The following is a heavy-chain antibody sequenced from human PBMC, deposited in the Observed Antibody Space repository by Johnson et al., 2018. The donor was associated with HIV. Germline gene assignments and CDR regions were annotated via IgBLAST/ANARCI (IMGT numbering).Heavy chain of an antibody. CDR1: GFTFTNAW. CDR2: IKSKTDGGTT. Sequence: VQLVESGGGLAKPGGSLRLSCAASGFTFTNAWMSWVRQAPGKGLEWVGRIKSKTDGGTTDYGAPVKGRFTISRDDSKNTVFLQMNSLKIEDTAVYYCARDRGITIFAVTIDAFDIWGQGTMVTVSS. J-gene: IGHJ3*02. D-gene: IGHD3-3*01. CDR3: ARDRGITIFAVTIDAFDI. V-gene: IGHV3-15*01.